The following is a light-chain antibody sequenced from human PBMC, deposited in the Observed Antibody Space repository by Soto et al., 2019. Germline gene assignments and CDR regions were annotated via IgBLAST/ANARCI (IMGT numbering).Light chain of an antibody. Sequence: IQMTQSPSSLSASVGDRVTITCRASQSISSYLNWYQQKPGKAPKLLIYAASSLQSGVPSRFSGSGSGTDFTLTISSLQPEDFATYYCQQSYSPRFTFGGGAKVDIK. CDR2: AAS. V-gene: IGKV1-39*01. CDR3: QQSYSPRFT. J-gene: IGKJ4*01. CDR1: QSISSY.